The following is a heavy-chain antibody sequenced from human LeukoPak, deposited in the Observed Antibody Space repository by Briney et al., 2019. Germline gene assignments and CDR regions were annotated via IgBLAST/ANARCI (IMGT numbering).Heavy chain of an antibody. J-gene: IGHJ4*02. CDR1: GCSINNYY. CDR3: ARQTAKNVDTARFDY. V-gene: IGHV4-59*08. D-gene: IGHD5-18*01. CDR2: LYYSGST. Sequence: SETLSLTCTISGCSINNYYWSWIRQPPGKGLEWIGYLYYSGSTNYNPSLNSRVNISLDTSKNQFSLRLSSVTAADTAVYYCARQTAKNVDTARFDYWGQGTLVTVSS.